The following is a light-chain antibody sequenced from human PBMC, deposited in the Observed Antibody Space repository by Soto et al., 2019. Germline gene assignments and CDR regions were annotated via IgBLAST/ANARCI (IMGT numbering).Light chain of an antibody. CDR3: SSYKSISTYV. Sequence: QSALTQPASVSGSPGQSITISCTGTSSDVGGYNYVSWYQHHPGKAPRLMIYEVSNRPSGVSDHFSGSKSGNTASLTISGLLAEDEADYYCSSYKSISTYVFGTGTKVTVL. CDR1: SSDVGGYNY. CDR2: EVS. J-gene: IGLJ1*01. V-gene: IGLV2-14*01.